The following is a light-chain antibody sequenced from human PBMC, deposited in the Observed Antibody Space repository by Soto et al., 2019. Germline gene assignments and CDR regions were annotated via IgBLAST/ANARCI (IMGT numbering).Light chain of an antibody. V-gene: IGLV2-14*01. J-gene: IGLJ2*01. Sequence: QSALTQPAAVSGSPGQSITISCTGTSSDIGGHNFVSWYQHHPGKAPKLLIYEVSYRASGVSNRFTGSKSANKASLTISGLQAEDEADYSCSSYTTSSYVVFGGGTKVTVL. CDR1: SSDIGGHNF. CDR2: EVS. CDR3: SSYTTSSYVV.